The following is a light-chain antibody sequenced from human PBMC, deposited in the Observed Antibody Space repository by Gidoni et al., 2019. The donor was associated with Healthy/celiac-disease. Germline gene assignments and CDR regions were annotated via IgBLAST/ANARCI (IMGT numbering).Light chain of an antibody. Sequence: EIVLTQSPATLSLSPGERATLSCGASQSVSSSYVAWYQQKPGLAPRLLIYDASSRAAGIPDRYSGSGSGTDFTLIISRLEPEDFAVYYCQQYGSSPLTFGGGTKVEIK. J-gene: IGKJ4*01. CDR3: QQYGSSPLT. CDR1: QSVSSSY. CDR2: DAS. V-gene: IGKV3D-20*01.